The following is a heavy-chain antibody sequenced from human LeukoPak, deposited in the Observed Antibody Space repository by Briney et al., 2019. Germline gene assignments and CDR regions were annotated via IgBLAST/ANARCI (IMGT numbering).Heavy chain of an antibody. CDR3: ARDREGALLYFDY. CDR2: ISGGDYT. CDR1: GFTFSDYG. D-gene: IGHD1-26*01. Sequence: GGTLRLSCVASGFTFSDYGMIWVRQAPGKGLEWVSGISGGDYTEHADSVKGRFTISRDNSKNTLYLQVISLRAEDTAVYYCARDREGALLYFDYWGQGTLVTVSS. V-gene: IGHV3-23*01. J-gene: IGHJ4*02.